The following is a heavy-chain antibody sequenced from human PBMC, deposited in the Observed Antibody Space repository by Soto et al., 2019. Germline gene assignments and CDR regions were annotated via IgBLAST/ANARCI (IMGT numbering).Heavy chain of an antibody. D-gene: IGHD6-19*01. CDR2: ISYDDGTNK. Sequence: QVQLVDSGGGVVQPGRSLRLSCAASGFTFSSFTMHWVRQAPGKGLEWVAVISYDDGTNKYYADSVKGRFTISRDNPKNTLYLQMNSLRAEDTAVYYCARSIAVAGTPEFDYWGQGTLVTVSS. J-gene: IGHJ4*02. CDR1: GFTFSSFT. V-gene: IGHV3-30-3*01. CDR3: ARSIAVAGTPEFDY.